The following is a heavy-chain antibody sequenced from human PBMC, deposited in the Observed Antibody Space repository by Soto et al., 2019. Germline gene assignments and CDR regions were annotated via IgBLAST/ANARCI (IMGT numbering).Heavy chain of an antibody. Sequence: ASVKVSCKASGYTFTNYGISWVRQAPGQGLEWMGWINTYNGNTNHAQKLQGRVTMTTDTSTSTAYMELRSLRSDDTAVYYCARDRPSDTSLGYWRQGTLVTVSS. CDR1: GYTFTNYG. V-gene: IGHV1-18*01. D-gene: IGHD1-26*01. J-gene: IGHJ4*02. CDR2: INTYNGNT. CDR3: ARDRPSDTSLGY.